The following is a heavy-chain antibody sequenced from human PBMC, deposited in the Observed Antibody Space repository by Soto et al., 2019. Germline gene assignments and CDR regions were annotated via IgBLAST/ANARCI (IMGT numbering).Heavy chain of an antibody. CDR3: ANWPGIAVAGMGGNYYYYMDV. J-gene: IGHJ6*03. Sequence: GGSLRLSCAASGFTFSSYAMSWVRQAPGKGLEWVSAISGSGGSTYYADSVKGRFTISRDNSKNTLYLQMNSLRAEDTAVYYCANWPGIAVAGMGGNYYYYMDVWGKGTTVTVS. D-gene: IGHD6-19*01. CDR1: GFTFSSYA. V-gene: IGHV3-23*01. CDR2: ISGSGGST.